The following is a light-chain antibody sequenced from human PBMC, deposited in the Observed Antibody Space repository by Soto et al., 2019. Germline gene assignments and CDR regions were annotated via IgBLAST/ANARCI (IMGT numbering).Light chain of an antibody. CDR2: AAS. V-gene: IGKV1-39*01. CDR3: QESYNTLTFT. J-gene: IGKJ3*01. Sequence: DIEMTQSPSSLSASGGDRVTIIGRAIQSISNYLNWYQQKPGKAPKLLIFAASNLQSGVPSRFSGSGPGTDFTLTISSLKPEDFATYYCQESYNTLTFTLGPGTKVDIK. CDR1: QSISNY.